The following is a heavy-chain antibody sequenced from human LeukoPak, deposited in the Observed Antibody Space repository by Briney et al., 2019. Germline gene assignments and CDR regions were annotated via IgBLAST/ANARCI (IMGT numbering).Heavy chain of an antibody. V-gene: IGHV1-2*04. D-gene: IGHD6-13*01. CDR3: ARASPALAALDY. Sequence: GASVKVSCKASGYTFTGYYMHWVRQAPGQGLEWMGWINPNSGGTSYAQRFQGWVTMTRDTSISTAYMELSRLRSDDTAVYYCARASPALAALDYWGQGTLVTVSS. CDR1: GYTFTGYY. CDR2: INPNSGGT. J-gene: IGHJ4*02.